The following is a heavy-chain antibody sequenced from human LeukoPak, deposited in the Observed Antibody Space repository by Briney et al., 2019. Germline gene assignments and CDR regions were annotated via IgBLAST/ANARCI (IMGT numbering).Heavy chain of an antibody. CDR1: GYSINSGYY. V-gene: IGHV4-38-2*02. Sequence: SETLSLTCIVSGYSINSGYYWGWIRQPPGKGLEWIGSLYHSGSTYYNPSLKSRVTISLDTSKNQFSLKLTPVTAADTAVYYCARAVQYSGTSDQYTGGWYYFDFWGQGTLVTVSS. CDR2: LYHSGST. CDR3: ARAVQYSGTSDQYTGGWYYFDF. D-gene: IGHD3-10*01. J-gene: IGHJ4*02.